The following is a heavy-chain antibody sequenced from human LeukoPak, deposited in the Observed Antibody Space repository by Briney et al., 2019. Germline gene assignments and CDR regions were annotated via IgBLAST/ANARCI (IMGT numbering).Heavy chain of an antibody. Sequence: GGSLGLSVEASGFPFSSYGMTWFGQPPGRGLEGVSYISSSSSTIYYADSVKGRFTISRDNAKNSLYLQMNSLRAEDTAVYYCAMTDIVPRAFDIWGQGTMVTVSS. J-gene: IGHJ3*02. CDR2: ISSSSSTI. V-gene: IGHV3-48*01. D-gene: IGHD2-8*01. CDR3: AMTDIVPRAFDI. CDR1: GFPFSSYG.